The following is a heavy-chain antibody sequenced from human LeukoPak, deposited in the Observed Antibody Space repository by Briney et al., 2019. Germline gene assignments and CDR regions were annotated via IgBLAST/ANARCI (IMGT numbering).Heavy chain of an antibody. V-gene: IGHV4-59*01. CDR1: GGSISLYY. CDR2: FYDTRSP. J-gene: IGHJ4*02. D-gene: IGHD4-17*01. CDR3: ARGRCTLTY. Sequence: SETLSLTCTVSGGSISLYYWSWIRQPPGKGLEWIGYFYDTRSPKYNPSLERRVTISVDMSRNQFSLNLTSVTTADTAVYYCARGRCTLTYWGQGTLATVSS.